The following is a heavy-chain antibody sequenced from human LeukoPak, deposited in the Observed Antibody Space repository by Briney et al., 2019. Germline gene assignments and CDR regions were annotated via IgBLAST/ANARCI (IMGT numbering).Heavy chain of an antibody. J-gene: IGHJ5*02. CDR3: ARLQVLWFGELSVRYNWFDP. Sequence: SETLSLTCTVSGGSISSYYWSWIRQPPGKGLEWIGYIYYSGSTNYNPSLKSRVTISVDTSKNQFSLKLSSVTAADTAVYYCARLQVLWFGELSVRYNWFDPWGQGTLVTVSS. CDR1: GGSISSYY. CDR2: IYYSGST. V-gene: IGHV4-59*01. D-gene: IGHD3-10*01.